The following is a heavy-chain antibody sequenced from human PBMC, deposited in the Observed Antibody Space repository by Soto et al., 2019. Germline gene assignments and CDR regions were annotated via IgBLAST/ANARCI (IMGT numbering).Heavy chain of an antibody. CDR1: GGSFSGYY. CDR3: ARGRIQLWSYYYGMDV. CDR2: INHSGST. V-gene: IGHV4-34*01. Sequence: SETLSLTCAVYGGSFSGYYWSWIRQPPEKGLEWIGEINHSGSTNYNPSLKSRVTISVDTSKNQFSLKLSSVTAADTAVYYCARGRIQLWSYYYGMDVWGQGTTVTVSS. J-gene: IGHJ6*02. D-gene: IGHD5-18*01.